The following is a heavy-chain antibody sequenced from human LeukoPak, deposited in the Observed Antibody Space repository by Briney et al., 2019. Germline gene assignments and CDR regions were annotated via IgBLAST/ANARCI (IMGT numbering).Heavy chain of an antibody. CDR1: GDSISSSSYY. CDR2: IYSSVT. CDR3: ARDARQQLVDWFDP. J-gene: IGHJ5*02. V-gene: IGHV4-39*07. Sequence: PSETLSLTCTVSGDSISSSSYYWGWIRQPPGKGLEWIASIYSSVTYYNPSLKSRVTISVDKSKNQFSLKLSSVTAADTAVYYCARDARQQLVDWFDPWGQGTLVTVSS. D-gene: IGHD6-13*01.